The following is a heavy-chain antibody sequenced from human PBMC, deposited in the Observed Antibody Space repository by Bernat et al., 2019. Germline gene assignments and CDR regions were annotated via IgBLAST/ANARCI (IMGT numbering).Heavy chain of an antibody. CDR2: ISGSSSYI. CDR1: GFTFSSYA. J-gene: IGHJ4*02. D-gene: IGHD2-15*01. CDR3: AKDRDGGYFDY. V-gene: IGHV3-21*01. Sequence: EVQLLESGGGLVQPGGSLRLSCAASGFTFSSYAMSWVRQAPGKGLEWVSAISGSSSYIYYADSVKGRFTISRDNAKNSLYLQMNSLRAEDTAVYYCAKDRDGGYFDYWGQGTLVTVSS.